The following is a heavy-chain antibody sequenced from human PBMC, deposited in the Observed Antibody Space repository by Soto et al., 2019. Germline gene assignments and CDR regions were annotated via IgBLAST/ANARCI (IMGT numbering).Heavy chain of an antibody. V-gene: IGHV3-30*03. D-gene: IGHD6-13*01. CDR3: LVWLKYSSSWYKYYYYGMDV. CDR1: GFTFSSYG. J-gene: IGHJ6*02. CDR2: ISYDGSNK. Sequence: HPGGSLRLSCAASGFTFSSYGMHWVRQAPGKGLEWVAVISYDGSNKYYADSVKGRFTICRDNSKNTLYLQMNSLRAEVTAVYYCLVWLKYSSSWYKYYYYGMDVWGQGTTVTVSS.